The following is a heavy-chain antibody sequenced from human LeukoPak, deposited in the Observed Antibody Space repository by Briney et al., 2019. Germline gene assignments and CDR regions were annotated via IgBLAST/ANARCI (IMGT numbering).Heavy chain of an antibody. Sequence: PGGSLRLSCAASGFTFSSYSMTWVRQALGKGLEWVSSISSSSSYIYYADSVKGRFTISRDNAKNSLYLQMNSLRAEDTAVYYCARALPKYYYDSSGYQPDYWGQGTLVTVSS. CDR2: ISSSSSYI. CDR1: GFTFSSYS. J-gene: IGHJ4*02. V-gene: IGHV3-21*01. CDR3: ARALPKYYYDSSGYQPDY. D-gene: IGHD3-22*01.